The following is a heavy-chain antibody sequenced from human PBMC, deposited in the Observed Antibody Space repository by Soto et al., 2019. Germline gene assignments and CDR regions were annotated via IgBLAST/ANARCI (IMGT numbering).Heavy chain of an antibody. CDR3: ARVGPPSDY. J-gene: IGHJ4*02. CDR2: ISSSGRTI. CDR1: EFTISDYY. Sequence: LRLSCTATEFTISDYYMSWIRQAPGKGLEWVSHISSSGRTIYYADSVKGRFTISRDNAKNSLYMQMNSLRAEDTAVYYCARVGPPSDYWGQGTLVTVSS. V-gene: IGHV3-11*01.